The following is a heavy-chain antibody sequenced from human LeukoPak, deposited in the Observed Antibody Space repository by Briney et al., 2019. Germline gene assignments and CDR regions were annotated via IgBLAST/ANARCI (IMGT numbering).Heavy chain of an antibody. D-gene: IGHD2-2*01. J-gene: IGHJ4*02. V-gene: IGHV4-39*01. CDR2: IYYSGST. CDR1: GGSISSYY. CDR3: ASRRQDIVVVPAAIFDY. Sequence: SETLSLTCTVSGGSISSYYWGWIRQPPGKGLEWIGSIYYSGSTYYNPSLKSRVTISVDTSKNQFSLKLSSVTAADTAVYYCASRRQDIVVVPAAIFDYWGQGTLVTVSS.